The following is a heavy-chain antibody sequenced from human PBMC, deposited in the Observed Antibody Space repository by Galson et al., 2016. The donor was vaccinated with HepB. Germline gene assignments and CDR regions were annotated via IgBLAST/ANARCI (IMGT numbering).Heavy chain of an antibody. Sequence: SVKVSCKASGYTLTNHYLHWVRQAPGQGLEWMGIINPTSVSTTYAEKVQGRITMTRDTSTSTMYMELSSLRSEDTAVYYCARWDFWSGYYFGFDYWGQGTLVTVSS. CDR3: ARWDFWSGYYFGFDY. J-gene: IGHJ4*02. CDR1: GYTLTNHY. CDR2: INPTSVST. V-gene: IGHV1-46*01. D-gene: IGHD3-3*01.